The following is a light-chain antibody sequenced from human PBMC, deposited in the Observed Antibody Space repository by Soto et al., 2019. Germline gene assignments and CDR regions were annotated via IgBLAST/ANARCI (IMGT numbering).Light chain of an antibody. V-gene: IGLV1-40*01. CDR3: SSYAGNNIYYV. CDR1: SSNFGAVYD. J-gene: IGLJ1*01. Sequence: QSVLTQPPSVSGAPVQRVTISCTGSSSNFGAVYDVHWYQQYPGTAPKLLIYGNSNRPSGVPDRFSGSKSGSTASLTVSGLQAEDEADYYCSSYAGNNIYYVFGTGTKVTVL. CDR2: GNS.